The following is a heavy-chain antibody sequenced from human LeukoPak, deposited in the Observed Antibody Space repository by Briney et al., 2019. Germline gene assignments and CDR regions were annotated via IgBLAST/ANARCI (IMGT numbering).Heavy chain of an antibody. CDR2: ISWNSGSI. CDR3: APVGPRLSQVDY. D-gene: IGHD3-16*02. Sequence: GGSLRLSCAASGFTFDDYAMHWVRQAPGKGLEWVSGISWNSGSIGYADSVKGRFTISRDNAKNSLYLQMNSLRAEDTAVYYCAPVGPRLSQVDYWGQGTLVTVSS. J-gene: IGHJ4*02. V-gene: IGHV3-9*01. CDR1: GFTFDDYA.